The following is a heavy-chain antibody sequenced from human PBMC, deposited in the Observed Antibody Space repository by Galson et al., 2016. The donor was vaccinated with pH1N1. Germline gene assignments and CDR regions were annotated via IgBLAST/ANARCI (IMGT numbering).Heavy chain of an antibody. J-gene: IGHJ4*02. D-gene: IGHD3-9*01. CDR1: GDFISSGDYF. Sequence: TLSLTCAVSGDFISSGDYFWGWIRQPPGKGLEWIGYIYYSGNTFYNPSLKSRVTISLDTSKTQFSLKLSSVTATDTAIYYCARGRDYDILTGSSYYFDYWGQGTLVTVSS. CDR3: ARGRDYDILTGSSYYFDY. V-gene: IGHV4-30-4*08. CDR2: IYYSGNT.